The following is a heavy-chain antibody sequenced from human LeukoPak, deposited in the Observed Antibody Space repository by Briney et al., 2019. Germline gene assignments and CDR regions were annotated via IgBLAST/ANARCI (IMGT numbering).Heavy chain of an antibody. V-gene: IGHV4-34*01. CDR1: GGSFSGYY. Sequence: SETLSLTCAVYGGSFSGYYWSWIRQPPGKGLEWIGEINHSGSTNYNPSLKSRVPISVDTSKNQFSLKLSSVTAADTAVYYCARAKRYYGSGSYYKNTYYYYYYMDVWGKGTTVTVSS. CDR3: ARAKRYYGSGSYYKNTYYYYYYMDV. CDR2: INHSGST. J-gene: IGHJ6*03. D-gene: IGHD3-10*01.